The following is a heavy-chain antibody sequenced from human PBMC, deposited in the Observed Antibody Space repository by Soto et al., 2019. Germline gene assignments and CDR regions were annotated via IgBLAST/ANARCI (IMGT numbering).Heavy chain of an antibody. CDR3: ASSRDGGSGSYFDH. J-gene: IGHJ4*02. CDR2: ISTHSGNT. Sequence: QVHLMQSGAEVRKPGASVKVSCKASGYTSARYGVTWVRQAPGQGLEWLGWISTHSGNTNYAQKLQGRISVTIDRSTSTAYMALRSLTSDDTAIYYCASSRDGGSGSYFDHWGQGTLVSVSS. CDR1: GYTSARYG. V-gene: IGHV1-18*01. D-gene: IGHD1-26*01.